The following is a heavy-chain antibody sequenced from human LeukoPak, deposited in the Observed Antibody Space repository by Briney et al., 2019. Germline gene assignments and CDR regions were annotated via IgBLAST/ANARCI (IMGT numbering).Heavy chain of an antibody. CDR3: ARAGLTGQFDY. J-gene: IGHJ4*02. V-gene: IGHV4-30-2*01. Sequence: SQTLSLTCAVSGGSISSGGYSWSWIRQPPGKGLEWIGYICHSGSTYYDPSLKSRVTISVDRFKNQFSLKLSSVTAADTAVYYCARAGLTGQFDYWGQGTLVTVSS. D-gene: IGHD1-20*01. CDR1: GGSISSGGYS. CDR2: ICHSGST.